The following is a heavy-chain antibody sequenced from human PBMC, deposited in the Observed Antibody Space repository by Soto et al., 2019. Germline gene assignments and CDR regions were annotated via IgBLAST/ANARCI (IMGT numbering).Heavy chain of an antibody. CDR1: RTSVRSGGYH. CDR2: ISDSGCT. D-gene: IGHD4-4*01. J-gene: IGHJ4*02. Sequence: QLQLQESGPGLAKPSQTLSLTCTVSRTSVRSGGYHWSWIRQHPGKGLEWIGYISDSGCTYYNPSLKSRVTISADKSKNQFVLKLSSVTAADTAVYYCAREGFNYPIDYWGQGILITVSS. CDR3: AREGFNYPIDY. V-gene: IGHV4-31*03.